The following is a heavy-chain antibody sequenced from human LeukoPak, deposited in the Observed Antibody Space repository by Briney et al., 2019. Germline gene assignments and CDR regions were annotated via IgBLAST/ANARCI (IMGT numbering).Heavy chain of an antibody. V-gene: IGHV4-39*01. CDR3: ARVSPHRKMSYGNQNWFDT. D-gene: IGHD3-16*01. CDR1: GGSFSSTSYY. J-gene: IGHJ5*02. CDR2: IYHTGST. Sequence: PSETLSLTCSVSGGSFSSTSYYWGWIRQPPGKGLEWIANIYHTGSTYYNPSLKSRVIISVDTSANQFSLKLNSVTAADTAVYYCARVSPHRKMSYGNQNWFDTWGQGTLVTVSS.